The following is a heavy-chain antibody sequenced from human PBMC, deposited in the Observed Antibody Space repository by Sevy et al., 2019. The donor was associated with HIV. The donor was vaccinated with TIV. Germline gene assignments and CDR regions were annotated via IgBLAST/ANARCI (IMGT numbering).Heavy chain of an antibody. Sequence: GGSLRLSCAASGFTFSSYGMHWVRQAPGKGLEWVAVISYDGSNKYYADSVKGRFTISSDNSKNTLYLQMNSLRAEDTAVYYCAKDRVIEYSSSWDFDYWGQGTLVTVSS. D-gene: IGHD6-6*01. J-gene: IGHJ4*02. CDR1: GFTFSSYG. CDR2: ISYDGSNK. V-gene: IGHV3-30*18. CDR3: AKDRVIEYSSSWDFDY.